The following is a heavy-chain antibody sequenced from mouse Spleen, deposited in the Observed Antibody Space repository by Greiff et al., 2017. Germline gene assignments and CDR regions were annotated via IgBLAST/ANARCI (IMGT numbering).Heavy chain of an antibody. D-gene: IGHD3-3*01. Sequence: QVQLKESGPGLVQPSQSLSITCTVSGFSLTSYGVHWVRQSPGKGLEWLGVIWSGGSTDYNAAFISRLSISKDNSKSQVFFKMNSLQADDTAIYYCARKGDRGFAYWGQGTLVTVSA. CDR1: GFSLTSYG. CDR2: IWSGGST. CDR3: ARKGDRGFAY. J-gene: IGHJ3*01. V-gene: IGHV2-2*01.